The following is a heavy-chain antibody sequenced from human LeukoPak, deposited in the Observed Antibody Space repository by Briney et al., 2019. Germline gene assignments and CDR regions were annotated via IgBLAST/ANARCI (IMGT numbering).Heavy chain of an antibody. CDR1: GFTFSSYT. Sequence: QSGGSLRLSCAASGFTFSSYTGFWVRQAPGKGLEYVSAISNNGDNTYYADSVKGRFTISRDNSKNTLYLQMNSLRAEDTAVYYCAKDTPEGSYYWGQGTLVTVSS. V-gene: IGHV3-64*02. CDR3: AKDTPEGSYY. J-gene: IGHJ4*02. CDR2: ISNNGDNT.